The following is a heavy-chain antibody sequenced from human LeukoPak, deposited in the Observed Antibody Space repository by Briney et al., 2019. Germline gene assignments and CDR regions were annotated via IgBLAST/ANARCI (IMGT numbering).Heavy chain of an antibody. CDR2: INPNSGGT. CDR1: GYTFTGYY. J-gene: IGHJ3*02. D-gene: IGHD1-1*01. V-gene: IGHV1-2*02. Sequence: ASVKVSCKASGYTFTGYYMHWVRQAPGQGLEWMGWINPNSGGTNYAQKFQGRVTMTRDTSISTAYMELSRLRSDDTAVYYCAKGFHWNPNAFDIWGQGTMVTVSS. CDR3: AKGFHWNPNAFDI.